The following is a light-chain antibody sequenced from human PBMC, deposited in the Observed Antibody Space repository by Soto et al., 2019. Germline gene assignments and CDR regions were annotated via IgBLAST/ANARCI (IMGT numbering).Light chain of an antibody. J-gene: IGLJ2*01. CDR2: EVS. CDR3: SSYAGSNNLGV. CDR1: SSDVGGYNY. V-gene: IGLV2-8*01. Sequence: QSALTQPPSASGSPGQSVTISCTGTSSDVGGYNYVSWYQQHPGKAPKLMIYEVSKRPSGVPDRFSGSKFGNTASLTVSGLQAEDEAAYYCSSYAGSNNLGVFGGGTKLTVL.